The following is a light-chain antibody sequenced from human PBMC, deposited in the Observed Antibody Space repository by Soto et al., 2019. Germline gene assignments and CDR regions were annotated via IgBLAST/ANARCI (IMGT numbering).Light chain of an antibody. V-gene: IGKV1-9*01. CDR1: QGIRSY. CDR3: QQLNTFPPFFT. CDR2: GAS. J-gene: IGKJ3*01. Sequence: DIPLTQSPSFLSASVGDRVTITCRASQGIRSYLAWYQQRPGKASELLIYGASTLRPGGASRFSGSGSGTEFTLTISSLQPEDFATYFCQQLNTFPPFFTFGPGTKVDIK.